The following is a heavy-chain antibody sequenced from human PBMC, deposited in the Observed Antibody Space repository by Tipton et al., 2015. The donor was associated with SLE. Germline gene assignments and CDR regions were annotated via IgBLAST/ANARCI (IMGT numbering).Heavy chain of an antibody. V-gene: IGHV3-23*01. CDR3: VGLDVGGYGFIDH. CDR1: GFTLSSYA. J-gene: IGHJ4*01. Sequence: SLRLSCAASGFTLSSYAMSWVRQAPGKGLEWISAITGSGDRTYYKDSAKGRFTISRDNSTNTLALQMRNLRADDTAVYYCVGLDVGGYGFIDHWGQGTPVTVSS. D-gene: IGHD3-10*01. CDR2: ITGSGDRT.